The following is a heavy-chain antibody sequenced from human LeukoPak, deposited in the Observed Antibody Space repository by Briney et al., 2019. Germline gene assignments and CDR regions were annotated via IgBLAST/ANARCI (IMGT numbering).Heavy chain of an antibody. CDR2: IYENGGTT. V-gene: IGHV3-23*01. D-gene: IGHD3-22*01. CDR3: AREFYYDSSGRYYYYGMDV. CDR1: GFTFRSHA. Sequence: TGGSLRLSCVGSGFTFRSHAMSWVRQAPEKGLEFVSGIYENGGTTYYADSVKGRFTISRDNSKNTLYLQMNSLRAEDTAVYYCAREFYYDSSGRYYYYGMDVWGQGTTVTVSS. J-gene: IGHJ6*02.